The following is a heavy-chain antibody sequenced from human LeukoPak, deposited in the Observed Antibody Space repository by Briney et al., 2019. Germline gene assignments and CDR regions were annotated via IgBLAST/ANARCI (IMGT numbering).Heavy chain of an antibody. J-gene: IGHJ4*02. V-gene: IGHV5-51*01. CDR2: FYPDGSNI. CDR3: ARHLSSKWYNEKAFDS. CDR1: GYSFTCYW. D-gene: IGHD6-13*01. Sequence: GESLKICCKGSGYSFTCYWIGLGRQMPGEGLGWGVIFYPDGSNISYSPSFQGQVTIATDKSISTAYLQWSSLKASDTAMYYCARHLSSKWYNEKAFDSWGQGTLVTVSS.